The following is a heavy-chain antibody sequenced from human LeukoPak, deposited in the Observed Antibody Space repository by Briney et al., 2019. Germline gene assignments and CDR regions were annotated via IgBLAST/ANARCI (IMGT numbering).Heavy chain of an antibody. J-gene: IGHJ4*02. CDR3: ARHYLGGNYPDYFNH. D-gene: IGHD1-26*01. CDR1: GDSVSSSNYY. V-gene: IGHV4-39*01. CDR2: LYYDGRT. Sequence: PSETLSLTCTVFGDSVSSSNYYWAWFRQPPGKGLDWIGSLYYDGRTYYSPSLESRVTVSVDTSKNQFALKLTSVTAADTALYSCARHYLGGNYPDYFNHWGQGTLVTVSS.